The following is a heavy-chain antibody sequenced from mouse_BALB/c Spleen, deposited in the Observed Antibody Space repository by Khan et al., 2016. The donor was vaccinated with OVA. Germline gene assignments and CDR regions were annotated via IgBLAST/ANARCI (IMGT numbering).Heavy chain of an antibody. CDR2: INPSTGYT. Sequence: QIQLVQSGAELAKPGASVKMSCKASGYTFTTYWMHWVKQRPGQGLDWIGYINPSTGYTEYNQKFKDKATLTADKSSSTAYMQLNSLTSEDSAVYYCARIGVYGIFAYWGQGTLVTVSA. CDR1: GYTFTTYW. J-gene: IGHJ3*01. D-gene: IGHD2-1*01. V-gene: IGHV1-7*01. CDR3: ARIGVYGIFAY.